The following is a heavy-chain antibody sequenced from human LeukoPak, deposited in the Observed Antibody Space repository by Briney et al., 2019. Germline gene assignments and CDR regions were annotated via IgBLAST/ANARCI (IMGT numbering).Heavy chain of an antibody. CDR3: ASLWFGESRFDY. J-gene: IGHJ4*02. Sequence: GGSLRLSCAASGFTVSSNYMSWVRQAPGKGLEWVSYISSSSSYTNYADSVKGRFTISRDNAKNSLYLQMNSLRAEDTAVYYCASLWFGESRFDYWGQGTLVTVSS. CDR2: ISSSSSYT. CDR1: GFTVSSNY. D-gene: IGHD3-10*01. V-gene: IGHV3-11*03.